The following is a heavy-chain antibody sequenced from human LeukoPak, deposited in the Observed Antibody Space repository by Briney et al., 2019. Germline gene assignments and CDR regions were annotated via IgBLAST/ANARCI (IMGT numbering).Heavy chain of an antibody. CDR1: GFTFSNYW. V-gene: IGHV3-74*01. CDR3: VRDNYGVDY. Sequence: GGSLRLSCAASGFTFSNYWMQWVRQAPGKGLVWVSHINSDGSDTTYADSVKGRFTTSRDNAKNTLYLQMNSLRAEDTAVYYCVRDNYGVDYWGQGTLVTVSS. J-gene: IGHJ4*02. D-gene: IGHD4-11*01. CDR2: INSDGSDT.